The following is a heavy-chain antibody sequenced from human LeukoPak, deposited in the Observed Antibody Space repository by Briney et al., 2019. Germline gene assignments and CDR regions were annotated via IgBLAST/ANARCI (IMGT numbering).Heavy chain of an antibody. CDR1: GGSISSSSYY. V-gene: IGHV4-61*02. J-gene: IGHJ4*02. CDR2: IYTSGST. D-gene: IGHD6-13*01. Sequence: PSETLSLTCTVSGGSISSSSYYWRWIRQPAGKGLEWIGRIYTSGSTNYNPSLKSRVTISVDTSKNQFSLKLSSATAADTAVYYCARDLAAADFDYWGQGTLVTVSS. CDR3: ARDLAAADFDY.